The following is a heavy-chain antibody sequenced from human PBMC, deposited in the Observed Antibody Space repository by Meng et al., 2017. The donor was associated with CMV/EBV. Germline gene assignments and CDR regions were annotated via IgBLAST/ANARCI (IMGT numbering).Heavy chain of an antibody. J-gene: IGHJ4*02. D-gene: IGHD5-18*01. CDR2: SYSSGST. CDR3: ARVQDTASIDY. V-gene: IGHV4-59*01. Sequence: SETLSPTCTVSGGSISSYYWSWIRQPPGKGLEWIGYSYSSGSTNYNPSLKSRVTISVDTSKNQSSLKLSSVTAADTAVYCCARVQDTASIDYWGQGTLVTVSS. CDR1: GGSISSYY.